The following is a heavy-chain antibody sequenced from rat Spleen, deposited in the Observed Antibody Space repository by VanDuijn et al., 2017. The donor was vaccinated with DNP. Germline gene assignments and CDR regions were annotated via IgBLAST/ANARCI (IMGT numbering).Heavy chain of an antibody. Sequence: EVQLVESGGGLVQPGGSLKLSCTASGFTFSDYYMAWVRQAPTKGLEWVAYIRYDGGRNYNGDSVKGRFTISRDNAKSTLYLQMNSLRSEDMATYYCARHVLPLRVWDYWGQGVMVTVSS. CDR2: IRYDGGRN. J-gene: IGHJ2*01. CDR1: GFTFSDYY. D-gene: IGHD1-4*01. CDR3: ARHVLPLRVWDY. V-gene: IGHV5-22*01.